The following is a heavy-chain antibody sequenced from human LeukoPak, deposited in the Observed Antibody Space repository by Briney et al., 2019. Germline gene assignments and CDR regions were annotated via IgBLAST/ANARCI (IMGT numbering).Heavy chain of an antibody. CDR3: ATIKHGQIFGYFDF. V-gene: IGHV4-59*11. Sequence: SETLSLTCTVSGASISSHYWSWLRQPPGKGLEWIGYVIDSVRTKDNPSLQSRLTLSADTSKNEFSLRLSSVTAADTAVYYCATIKHGQIFGYFDFWGQGIKVTVSP. D-gene: IGHD3-16*01. CDR1: GASISSHY. CDR2: VIDSVRT. J-gene: IGHJ4*02.